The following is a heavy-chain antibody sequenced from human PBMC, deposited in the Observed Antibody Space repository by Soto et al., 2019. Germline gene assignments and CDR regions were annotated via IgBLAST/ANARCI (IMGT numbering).Heavy chain of an antibody. V-gene: IGHV3-30*03. J-gene: IGHJ6*02. D-gene: IGHD1-26*01. CDR2: ISHDGSNK. CDR1: GFSFSSYG. Sequence: QVQMVESGGGVVQPGRSLRLSCAASGFSFSSYGMHWVRQAPGKGLEWVAVISHDGSNKYYADSVEGRFTISRDRPYNTLYLQVNSLRVADTAVYYCARDSGSYFGYYGMDVWGQGTTVTVSS. CDR3: ARDSGSYFGYYGMDV.